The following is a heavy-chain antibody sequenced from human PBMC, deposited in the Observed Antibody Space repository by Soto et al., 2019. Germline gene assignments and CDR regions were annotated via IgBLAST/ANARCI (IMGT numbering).Heavy chain of an antibody. D-gene: IGHD3-3*01. CDR3: ARVSPPPSLRFLEWLSDYGMDV. CDR1: GGSISSGGYY. CDR2: IDYCGST. Sequence: QVQLQESGPGLVKPSQTLSLTCTVSGGSISSGGYYWSWIRQHPGKGLEWIGYIDYCGSTYYNPSLKSRVTISVDTSKNQFSLKLSSVTAADTAVYYCARVSPPPSLRFLEWLSDYGMDVWGQGSTVTVSS. V-gene: IGHV4-31*03. J-gene: IGHJ6*02.